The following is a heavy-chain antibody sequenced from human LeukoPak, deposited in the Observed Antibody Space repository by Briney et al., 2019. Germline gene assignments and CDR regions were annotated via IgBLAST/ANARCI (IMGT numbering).Heavy chain of an antibody. CDR1: GFTFSSYA. CDR2: IRGSGSTI. V-gene: IGHV3-23*01. Sequence: GGSLRLSCAASGFTFSSYAMNWVRQAPGKGLEWVSTIRGSGSTIYYADSVKGRFTISRDNSKNTLYLQINSLRVEDTALYYCTKFSLRGTYSFDHWGQGTLVTVSS. D-gene: IGHD1-26*01. J-gene: IGHJ4*02. CDR3: TKFSLRGTYSFDH.